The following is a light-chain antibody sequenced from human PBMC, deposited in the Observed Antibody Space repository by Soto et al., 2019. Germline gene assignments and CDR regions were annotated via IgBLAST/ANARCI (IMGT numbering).Light chain of an antibody. Sequence: QSALTQPASVSGSPGQSITISCTGTNSDVGSYDLVSWYQQHPGKAPKLMIFEVNKRPSGVSNRFSGSKSGNTASLTISGLQAEDESDYYCCSYAGGNTYVLFGGGTQLTVL. CDR2: EVN. V-gene: IGLV2-23*02. J-gene: IGLJ3*02. CDR1: NSDVGSYDL. CDR3: CSYAGGNTYVL.